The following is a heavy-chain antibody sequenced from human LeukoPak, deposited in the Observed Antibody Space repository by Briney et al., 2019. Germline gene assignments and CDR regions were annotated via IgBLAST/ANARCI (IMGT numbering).Heavy chain of an antibody. CDR2: IYHSGST. J-gene: IGHJ4*02. V-gene: IGHV4-30-2*01. CDR3: ARVGRFSGFLYFDY. D-gene: IGHD5-12*01. CDR1: GGSISSGGYS. Sequence: PSETLSLTCAVSGGSISSGGYSWSWIRQPPGKGLEWIGYIYHSGSTYYNPSLKSRVTISVDRSKNQFSLKLSSVTAADTAVYYCARVGRFSGFLYFDYWGQGTLVTVSS.